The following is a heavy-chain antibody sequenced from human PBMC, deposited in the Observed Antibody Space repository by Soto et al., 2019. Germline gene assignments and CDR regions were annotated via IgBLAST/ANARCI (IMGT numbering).Heavy chain of an antibody. D-gene: IGHD6-19*01. CDR3: ARAGGLGAVAVDY. J-gene: IGHJ4*02. Sequence: QLQLQESGSGLVKPSQTLSLTCAVSGGSISSGGYSWSWIRQPPGKGLEWIGYIYHSGSTYYNPSRKSRVTISVDRSKTQLSLKLSSVTAADTAVYYCARAGGLGAVAVDYWGQGTLVTVSS. CDR2: IYHSGST. V-gene: IGHV4-30-2*01. CDR1: GGSISSGGYS.